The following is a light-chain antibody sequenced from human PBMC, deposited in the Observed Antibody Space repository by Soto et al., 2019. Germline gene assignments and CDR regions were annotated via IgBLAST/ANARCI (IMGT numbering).Light chain of an antibody. CDR3: HQCYGTAFT. CDR2: AAS. Sequence: DIQMTQSPSSLSASVGDRVTITCRASQSISSYLNWYQQKPGKAPKLLIYAASSLQSGVPSRFSGSGSGTDFTLTISGLQAEDFATYCCHQCYGTAFTFCHGTQLECK. CDR1: QSISSY. J-gene: IGKJ2*01. V-gene: IGKV1-39*01.